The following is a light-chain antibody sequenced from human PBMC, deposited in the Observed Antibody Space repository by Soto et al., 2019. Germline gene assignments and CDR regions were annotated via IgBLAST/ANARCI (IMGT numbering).Light chain of an antibody. CDR2: EGS. CDR1: SSDVGSYNL. Sequence: QLVLTQPASVSGSPGQSITISCTGTSSDVGSYNLVSWYQQHPGKAPKLMIYEGSKRPSGVSNRFSGSKSGNTASLTISGLQAEDEADYYCCSYAGSSTRVVFGGGTQLTVL. CDR3: CSYAGSSTRVV. V-gene: IGLV2-23*01. J-gene: IGLJ2*01.